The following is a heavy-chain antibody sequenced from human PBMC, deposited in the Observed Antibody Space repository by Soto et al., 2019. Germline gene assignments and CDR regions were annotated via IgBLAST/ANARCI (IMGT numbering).Heavy chain of an antibody. V-gene: IGHV4-39*01. CDR1: GGSISSSRYY. Sequence: QLQLQESGPGLVKPSETLSLTCTVSGGSISSSRYYWGWIRQPPGKGLEWIGSIYYSGSTYYNPSLKSRVTISVDTSKNQFSLKLSSVTAADTAVYYCARRQPEHWFDPWGQGTLVTVSS. CDR3: ARRQPEHWFDP. J-gene: IGHJ5*02. D-gene: IGHD1-1*01. CDR2: IYYSGST.